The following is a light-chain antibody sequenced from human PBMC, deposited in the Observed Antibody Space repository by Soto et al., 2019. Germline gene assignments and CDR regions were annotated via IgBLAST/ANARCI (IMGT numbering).Light chain of an antibody. CDR2: EVS. J-gene: IGLJ2*01. CDR1: SSDVGGYNY. CDR3: SSYTSSSTVV. V-gene: IGLV2-14*01. Sequence: QSVLTQPASVSGSPGQSITISCTGTSSDVGGYNYVSWYQHYPGKAPKLMIYEVSNRLSGVSNRFSGSKSGNTASLTISGLQADDEADYYCSSYTSSSTVVFGGGTKLTVL.